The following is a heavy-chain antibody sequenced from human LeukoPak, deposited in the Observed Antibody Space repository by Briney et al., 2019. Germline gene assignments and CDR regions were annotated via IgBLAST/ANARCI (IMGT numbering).Heavy chain of an antibody. D-gene: IGHD1-26*01. CDR2: IYSGGST. J-gene: IGHJ4*02. CDR1: GFTVSSNH. Sequence: GGSLRLSCAASGFTVSSNHMSWVRPAPGEGLEWVSVIYSGGSTYYADSVKGRFTISRDNSKNTLYLQMNSLRAEDTAVYYCAILVGAIPFDYWGQGTLVTVSS. V-gene: IGHV3-53*01. CDR3: AILVGAIPFDY.